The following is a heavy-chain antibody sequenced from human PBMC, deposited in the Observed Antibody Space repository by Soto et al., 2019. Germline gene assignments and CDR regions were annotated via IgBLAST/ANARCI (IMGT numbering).Heavy chain of an antibody. CDR2: IIPIFGTA. J-gene: IGHJ4*02. CDR3: AREYNYYDSSGHDY. D-gene: IGHD3-22*01. Sequence: ASVKVSCKASGGTFSSYAISWVRQAPGQGLEWMGGIIPIFGTANYAQKFQGRVTITADESTSTAYMELSSLRSEDTAVYYCAREYNYYDSSGHDYWGQGTLVTVSS. CDR1: GGTFSSYA. V-gene: IGHV1-69*13.